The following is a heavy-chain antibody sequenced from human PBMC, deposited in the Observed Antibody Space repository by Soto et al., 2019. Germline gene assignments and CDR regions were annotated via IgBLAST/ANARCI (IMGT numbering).Heavy chain of an antibody. CDR1: GGSISSGDYY. CDR2: IYYSGTT. V-gene: IGHV4-30-4*01. D-gene: IGHD5-18*01. J-gene: IGHJ6*02. Sequence: PSETLSLTCTASGGSISSGDYYWSWIRQPPGKGLEWIGYIYYSGTTYYNPSLKSRVTISVDTSKNQFSLKVSSVTAADTAVYYCARALIQLWPHYYYGMEVWGQGTTVTGS. CDR3: ARALIQLWPHYYYGMEV.